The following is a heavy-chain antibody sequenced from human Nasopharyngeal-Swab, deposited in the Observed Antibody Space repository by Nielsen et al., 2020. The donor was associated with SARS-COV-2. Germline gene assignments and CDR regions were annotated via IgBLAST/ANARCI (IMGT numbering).Heavy chain of an antibody. V-gene: IGHV4-59*01. Sequence: GSLRLSCTVSGGSISSYYWSWIRQPPGKGLEWIGYIYYSGSTNYNPSLKSRVTISVDTSKNQFSLKLSSVTAADTAVYYCARSRWLRGNFDYWGQGTLVTVSS. J-gene: IGHJ4*02. CDR3: ARSRWLRGNFDY. D-gene: IGHD5-12*01. CDR1: GGSISSYY. CDR2: IYYSGST.